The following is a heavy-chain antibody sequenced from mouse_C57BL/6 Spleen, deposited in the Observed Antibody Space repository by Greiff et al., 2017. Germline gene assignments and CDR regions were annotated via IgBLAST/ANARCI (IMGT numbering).Heavy chain of an antibody. J-gene: IGHJ3*01. CDR3: TRNYYGSNYLPPWFAY. V-gene: IGHV1-15*01. D-gene: IGHD1-1*01. CDR2: IDPETGGT. CDR1: GYTFTDYE. Sequence: QVQLQQSGAELVRPGASVTLSCKASGYTFTDYEMHWVKQTPVHGLEWIGAIDPETGGTAYTQKFKGKAILTADKSSSTAYMELRSLTSEDSAVYYCTRNYYGSNYLPPWFAYWGQGTLVTVSA.